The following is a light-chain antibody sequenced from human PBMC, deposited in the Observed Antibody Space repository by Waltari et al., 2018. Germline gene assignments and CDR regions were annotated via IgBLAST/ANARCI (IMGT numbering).Light chain of an antibody. CDR1: SRHTSHV. J-gene: IGLJ3*02. Sequence: QLVLTQSPSAYASLGASVRLTCTLSSRHTSHVIAWHQPQPEKGPRYLMKVNSDGSHTKGDEIPARFSGSSSGAGRYLTISSLQSEDEADYYCQTGGHGTWVFGGGTKLTVL. V-gene: IGLV4-69*01. CDR3: QTGGHGTWV. CDR2: VNSDGSH.